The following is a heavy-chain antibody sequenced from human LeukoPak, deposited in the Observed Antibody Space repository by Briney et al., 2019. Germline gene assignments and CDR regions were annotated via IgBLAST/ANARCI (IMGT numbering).Heavy chain of an antibody. CDR3: AVAPGDY. J-gene: IGHJ4*02. Sequence: ASVRVSCKASGYTFTDYYIHWVRQAPGQGLEWMGWINPNSGYTFYAQKFQGRVTLTRDTSISTVYMELTTLTSDDTALYYCAVAPGDYWGQGTLVSVSA. CDR2: INPNSGYT. D-gene: IGHD2-21*01. CDR1: GYTFTDYY. V-gene: IGHV1-2*02.